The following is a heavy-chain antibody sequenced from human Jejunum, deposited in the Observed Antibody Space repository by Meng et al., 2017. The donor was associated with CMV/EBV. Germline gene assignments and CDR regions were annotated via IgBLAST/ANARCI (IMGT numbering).Heavy chain of an antibody. CDR1: GSTFSNSA. CDR3: AGGLGGTIDY. CDR2: IIPVFDKT. V-gene: IGHV1-69*04. J-gene: IGHJ4*02. Sequence: CKASGSTFSNSATSWVRQAPGQGLEWMGNIIPVFDKTNYAQKFQGRVTITADRSTNTAYMELSSLRSDDTTIYYCAGGLGGTIDYWGQGTLVTVSS. D-gene: IGHD1-26*01.